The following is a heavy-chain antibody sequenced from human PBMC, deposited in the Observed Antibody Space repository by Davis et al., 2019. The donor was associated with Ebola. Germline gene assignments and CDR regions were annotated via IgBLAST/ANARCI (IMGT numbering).Heavy chain of an antibody. CDR2: INPNSGGT. V-gene: IGHV1-2*06. D-gene: IGHD1-26*01. J-gene: IGHJ4*02. CDR1: GYTFSSYY. CDR3: ARGSPGSLFDY. Sequence: AASVKVSCKASGYTFSSYYMNWVRQAPGQGLEWMGRINPNSGGTNYAQKFQGRVTMTTDTSTSTAYMELSRLRSDDTAVYYCARGSPGSLFDYWGQGTLVTVSS.